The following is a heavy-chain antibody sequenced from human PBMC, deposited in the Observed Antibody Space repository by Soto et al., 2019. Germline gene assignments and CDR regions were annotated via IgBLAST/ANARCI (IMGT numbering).Heavy chain of an antibody. Sequence: PGGSLRLSCAASGFTFSSYATSWVRQAPGKGLEWVSAISGSGGSTYYADSVKGRFTISRDNSKNTLYLQMNSLRAEDTAVYYCAKDLLAYDSSGYYGNFDYWGQGTLVTVSS. CDR3: AKDLLAYDSSGYYGNFDY. V-gene: IGHV3-23*01. CDR2: ISGSGGST. CDR1: GFTFSSYA. D-gene: IGHD3-22*01. J-gene: IGHJ4*02.